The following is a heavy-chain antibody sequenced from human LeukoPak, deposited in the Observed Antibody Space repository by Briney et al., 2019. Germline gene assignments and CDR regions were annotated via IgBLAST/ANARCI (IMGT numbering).Heavy chain of an antibody. CDR2: ISSSGSTI. V-gene: IGHV3-48*03. CDR1: GFTFSSYE. Sequence: GGSLRLSCAASGFTFSSYEMNWVRQAPGKGLEWVSYISSSGSTIYYADCVKGRFTISRDNAKYSLYLQMNSLRAEDTAVYYCARGLAVAGTRFDYWGQGTLVTVSS. D-gene: IGHD6-19*01. CDR3: ARGLAVAGTRFDY. J-gene: IGHJ4*02.